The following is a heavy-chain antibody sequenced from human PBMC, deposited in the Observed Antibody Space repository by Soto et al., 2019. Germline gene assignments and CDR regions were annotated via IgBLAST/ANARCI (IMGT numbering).Heavy chain of an antibody. CDR1: GGSFSGYY. CDR2: INHSGST. J-gene: IGHJ4*02. D-gene: IGHD5-12*01. CDR3: ATGGYGPYGGHYFDY. Sequence: QVQLQQWGAGLLKPSETLSLTCAVYGGSFSGYYWSWIRQPPGKGLEWIGEINHSGSTNYNPSLKSRVTISVDTSKNQFSLKLSSVTAADTAVYYCATGGYGPYGGHYFDYWGQGTLVTVSS. V-gene: IGHV4-34*01.